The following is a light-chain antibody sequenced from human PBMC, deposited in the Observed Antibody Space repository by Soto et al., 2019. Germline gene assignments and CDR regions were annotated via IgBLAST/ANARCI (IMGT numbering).Light chain of an antibody. Sequence: QSALTQPASVSGSPGQSITISCIGSSSDVGGYNYVSWYQHHPGRVPKPMIFEVSDRPSGVSSRFSGSKSGNTAYLTISGLQAEDEADYYCASWDDSVSGVLFGGGTKVTVL. CDR3: ASWDDSVSGVL. CDR2: EVS. CDR1: SSDVGGYNY. J-gene: IGLJ2*01. V-gene: IGLV2-14*01.